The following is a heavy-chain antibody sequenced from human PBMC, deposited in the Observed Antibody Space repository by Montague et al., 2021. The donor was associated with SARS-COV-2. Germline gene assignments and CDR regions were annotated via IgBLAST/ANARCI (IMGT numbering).Heavy chain of an antibody. V-gene: IGHV4-59*01. CDR1: GGSISSYY. CDR2: IYYSGST. D-gene: IGHD5-24*01. Sequence: SETLSRTCTVSGGSISSYYWSWIRQPPGKGLEWIGYIYYSGSTNXNPSLKSRVTISVDTSKNQFSLKLSSVTAADTAVYYCARVFPRWLQFDPYFDYWGQGTLVTVSS. J-gene: IGHJ4*02. CDR3: ARVFPRWLQFDPYFDY.